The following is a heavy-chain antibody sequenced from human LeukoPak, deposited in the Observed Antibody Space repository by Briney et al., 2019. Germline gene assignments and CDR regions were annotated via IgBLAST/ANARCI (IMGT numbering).Heavy chain of an antibody. CDR1: GGSVSSDY. V-gene: IGHV4-59*08. Sequence: SETLSINCTVSGGSVSSDYWSWIRQPPGKGLEWIGYMYSNGNSAYNPSLSSRVTVSLDTSKNQFSLRLESVTAANTALYYCARHVLLWLGELNYAFDIWGRGTMVAVSS. D-gene: IGHD3-10*01. CDR3: ARHVLLWLGELNYAFDI. CDR2: MYSNGNS. J-gene: IGHJ3*02.